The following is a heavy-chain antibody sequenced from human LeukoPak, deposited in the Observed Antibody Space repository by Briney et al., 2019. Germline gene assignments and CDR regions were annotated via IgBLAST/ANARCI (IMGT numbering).Heavy chain of an antibody. CDR2: ISDSGSTI. J-gene: IGHJ4*02. D-gene: IGHD3-16*01. CDR1: GFTFSNYE. Sequence: GGSLRLSCAASGFTFSNYEMNWVRQAPGKGLEWLSYISDSGSTIYYADSVKGRFTISRDNAENSLFLQMNSLRAEDTAVYYCAREGLSSLGDMPFDYWGQGTLVTVSS. CDR3: AREGLSSLGDMPFDY. V-gene: IGHV3-48*03.